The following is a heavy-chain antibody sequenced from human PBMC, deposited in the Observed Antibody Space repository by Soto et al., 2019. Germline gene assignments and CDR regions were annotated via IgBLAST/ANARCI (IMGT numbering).Heavy chain of an antibody. J-gene: IGHJ4*02. CDR3: AKGRDSTYWEGY. CDR2: ISANGGST. V-gene: IGHV3-23*01. D-gene: IGHD2-8*02. Sequence: EVQVLESGGGLVQPGGSLRLSCVGSGFTFSSHVMTWVRQAPGKGLEWVSSISANGGSTYYAESVMGRFTISSDNSRNTLSLQMRSLRAADTAVYYCAKGRDSTYWEGYWGQGTLVTVSS. CDR1: GFTFSSHV.